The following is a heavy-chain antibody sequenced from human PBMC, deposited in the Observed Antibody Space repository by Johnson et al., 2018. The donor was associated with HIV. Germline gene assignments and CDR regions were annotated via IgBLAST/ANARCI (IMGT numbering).Heavy chain of an antibody. D-gene: IGHD5-24*01. J-gene: IGHJ3*02. CDR3: ARRSGYAFDI. CDR1: GFTFSSYA. Sequence: QVQLVESGGGVVQPGRSLRLSCAASGFTFSSYAMHWVRQAPGKGLEWVTVISYDGSNKYYEDSVKGRFTISRDNSKNTLYLQMNSLRAEDTAVYYCARRSGYAFDIWGQGTMVTVSS. CDR2: ISYDGSNK. V-gene: IGHV3-30*04.